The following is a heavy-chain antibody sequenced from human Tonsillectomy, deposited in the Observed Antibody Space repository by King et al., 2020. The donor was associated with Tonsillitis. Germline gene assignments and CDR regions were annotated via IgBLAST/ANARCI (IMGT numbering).Heavy chain of an antibody. D-gene: IGHD4-23*01. J-gene: IGHJ4*02. CDR2: TSVLRDYT. V-gene: IGHV1-18*04. CDR3: ARANTRWLDY. CDR1: GYTFNFYS. Sequence: QLVQSGAEVKKPGASVRVSCKASGYTFNFYSIAWVRQAPGQGLEWMGLTSVLRDYTNYAQKFQGRVTMTADTSTKTAYLDLRGLKSDDTAVYYCARANTRWLDYWGQGTLVTVSS.